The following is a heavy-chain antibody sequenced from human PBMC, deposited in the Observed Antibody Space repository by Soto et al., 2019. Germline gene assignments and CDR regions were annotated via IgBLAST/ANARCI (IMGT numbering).Heavy chain of an antibody. CDR2: INPNSGGT. J-gene: IGHJ4*02. CDR1: GYTFTGYY. V-gene: IGHV1-2*04. D-gene: IGHD6-13*01. Sequence: ASVKVSCKASGYTFTGYYMHWVRQAPGQGLEWMGWINPNSGGTNYAQKFQGWVTMTRETSISTAYMELSRLGSDDTAVYYCARVGSAAAGQKGFDYWGQGTLVTVSS. CDR3: ARVGSAAAGQKGFDY.